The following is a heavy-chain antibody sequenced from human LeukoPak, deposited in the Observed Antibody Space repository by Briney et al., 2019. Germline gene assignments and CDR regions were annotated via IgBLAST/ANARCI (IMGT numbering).Heavy chain of an antibody. CDR2: INPNSGGT. CDR1: GYTFTGYY. J-gene: IGHJ5*02. Sequence: ASVKVSCKASGYTFTGYYMRWVRQAPGQGLEWMGWINPNSGGTNYAQKFQGRVTMTRDTSTSTVYMELSSLRSEDTAVYYCARVSRAYWFDPWGQGTLVTVSS. V-gene: IGHV1-2*02. D-gene: IGHD3-10*01. CDR3: ARVSRAYWFDP.